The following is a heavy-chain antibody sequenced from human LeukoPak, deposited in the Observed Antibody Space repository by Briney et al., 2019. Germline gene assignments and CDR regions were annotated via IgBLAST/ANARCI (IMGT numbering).Heavy chain of an antibody. CDR1: GYTFTSYA. V-gene: IGHV7-4-1*02. Sequence: GASVKVSCKASGYTFTSYAMNWVRQAPGQGLEWMGWINTNTGNPTYAQGFTGRFVFSLDTSISTAYLQISSLKAEDTAVYYCARDLGSWPYYYYYYMDVWGKGTTVTVSS. D-gene: IGHD6-13*01. CDR3: ARDLGSWPYYYYYYMDV. J-gene: IGHJ6*03. CDR2: INTNTGNP.